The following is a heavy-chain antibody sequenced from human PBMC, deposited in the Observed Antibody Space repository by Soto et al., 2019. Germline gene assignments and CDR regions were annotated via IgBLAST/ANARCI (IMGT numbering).Heavy chain of an antibody. CDR3: ASSGIVGIPAGGPGGY. CDR2: ISGSGGGT. Sequence: EGQLLESGGGLGQPGGSLRLSCAASGFIFSRFAMSWVRQPPGKGLEWVSSISGSGGGTYYAESVKGRFTISRDNSKNTLYLQMHSLRADDTAVYWCASSGIVGIPAGGPGGYWGQGTLVSVSS. J-gene: IGHJ4*02. CDR1: GFIFSRFA. D-gene: IGHD6-13*01. V-gene: IGHV3-23*01.